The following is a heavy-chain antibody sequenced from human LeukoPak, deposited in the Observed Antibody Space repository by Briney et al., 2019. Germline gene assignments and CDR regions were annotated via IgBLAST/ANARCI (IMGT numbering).Heavy chain of an antibody. J-gene: IGHJ6*03. CDR1: GFTFSSFP. CDR2: ISDDGRDT. V-gene: IGHV3-30*04. CDR3: ARVGRVSIYPSYMDV. Sequence: GGSLILSCEASGFTFSSFPMHWVRQTPDKRLEWVADISDDGRDTYYADSVKGRFTISRDNSKNTLYLQMNSLSPEDTAVVYCARVGRVSIYPSYMDVWGKGTAVTVSS. D-gene: IGHD2-21*01.